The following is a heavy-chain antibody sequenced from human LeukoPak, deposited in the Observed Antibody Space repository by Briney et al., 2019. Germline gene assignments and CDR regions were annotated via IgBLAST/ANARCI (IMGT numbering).Heavy chain of an antibody. V-gene: IGHV4-39*07. J-gene: IGHJ5*02. Sequence: SETLSLNCTVSGGSISSSSYYWGWIRQPPGKGLEWIGSIYYSGSTYYNPSLKSRVTISVDTSKNQFSLKLSSVTAADTAVYYCARAVRYSSGWYSDSWFDPWGQGTLVTVSS. D-gene: IGHD6-19*01. CDR3: ARAVRYSSGWYSDSWFDP. CDR1: GGSISSSSYY. CDR2: IYYSGST.